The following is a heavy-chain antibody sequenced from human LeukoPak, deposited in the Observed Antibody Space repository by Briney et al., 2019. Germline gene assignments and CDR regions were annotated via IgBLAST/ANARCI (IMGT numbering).Heavy chain of an antibody. CDR2: ITSSGAV. Sequence: GGSLRLSCAASGFTLTSYGMNWIRQAPGRALEWVSSITSSGAVYYADSVKGRFTISRDSANNSLYLQMSSLRAEDTALYYCTRAMVREWEPNISDSWGQGTLVTVSS. D-gene: IGHD1-26*01. CDR1: GFTLTSYG. V-gene: IGHV3-21*01. J-gene: IGHJ4*02. CDR3: TRAMVREWEPNISDS.